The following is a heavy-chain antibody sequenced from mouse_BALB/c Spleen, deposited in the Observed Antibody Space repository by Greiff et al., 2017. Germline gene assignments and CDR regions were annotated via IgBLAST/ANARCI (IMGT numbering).Heavy chain of an antibody. CDR3: VRGDGNYWYFDV. CDR1: GFSLTSYD. J-gene: IGHJ1*01. V-gene: IGHV2-9-2*01. Sequence: QVQLKQSGPGLVAPSQSLSITCTVSGFSLTSYDISWIRQPPGKGLEWLGVIWTGGGTNYNSAFMSRLSISKDNSKSQVFLKMNSLQTDDTAIYYCVRGDGNYWYFDVWGAGTTVTVSS. CDR2: IWTGGGT. D-gene: IGHD2-1*01.